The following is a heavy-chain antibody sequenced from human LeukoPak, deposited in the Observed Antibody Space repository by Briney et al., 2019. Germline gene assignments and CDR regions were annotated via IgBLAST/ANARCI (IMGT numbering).Heavy chain of an antibody. V-gene: IGHV4-34*01. CDR3: ARGRDIAVARTGPNFDY. CDR1: GGSFSGYY. J-gene: IGHJ4*02. CDR2: INHSGST. Sequence: SETLSLTCAVYGGSFSGYYWSWIRQPPGKGLEWIGEINHSGSTNYNPSLKSRVTISVDTSKNQFSLKLSSVTAADTAVYYCARGRDIAVARTGPNFDYWGQGTLVTVSS. D-gene: IGHD6-19*01.